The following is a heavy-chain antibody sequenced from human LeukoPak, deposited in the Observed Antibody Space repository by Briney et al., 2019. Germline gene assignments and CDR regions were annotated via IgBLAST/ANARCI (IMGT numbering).Heavy chain of an antibody. D-gene: IGHD6-13*01. CDR3: AKGRREAAGDNHFDY. Sequence: PGGSLRLSCAASGFTFSSYAMNWVRQAPGKGLEWVSGTGSTGVSTFYADSVKGRFTVSRDNSKNTLSLQMNSLRAEDTAVYYCAKGRREAAGDNHFDYWGQGTLVTVSS. V-gene: IGHV3-23*01. J-gene: IGHJ4*02. CDR2: TGSTGVST. CDR1: GFTFSSYA.